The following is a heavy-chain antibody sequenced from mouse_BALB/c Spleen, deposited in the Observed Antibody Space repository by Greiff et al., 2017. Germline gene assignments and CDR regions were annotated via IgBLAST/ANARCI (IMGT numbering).Heavy chain of an antibody. V-gene: IGHV1S81*02. CDR2: INPSNGGT. D-gene: IGHD4-1*01. CDR3: TRRTGSGGFAY. Sequence: VKLQESGAELVKPGASVKLSCKASGYTFTSYYMYWVKQRPGQGLEWIGEINPSNGGTNFNEKFKSKATLTVDKSSSTAYMQLSSLTSEDSAVYYCTRRTGSGGFAYWGQGTLVTVSA. CDR1: GYTFTSYY. J-gene: IGHJ3*01.